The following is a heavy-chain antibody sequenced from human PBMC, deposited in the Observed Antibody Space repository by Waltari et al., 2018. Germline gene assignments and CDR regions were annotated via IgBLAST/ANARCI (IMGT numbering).Heavy chain of an antibody. CDR1: EFTFSNYA. J-gene: IGHJ4*02. CDR2: ISGSGDST. Sequence: EVQLLESGGGLAQPGGSLRLSCEASEFTFSNYAMSWVRHAPGKGLEWISGISGSGDSTYYADSVTGRFTISRDNSKNTLYLQMNSLRAEDTAVYYCANSTLKGYYWGQGTLVTVSS. V-gene: IGHV3-23*01. CDR3: ANSTLKGYY.